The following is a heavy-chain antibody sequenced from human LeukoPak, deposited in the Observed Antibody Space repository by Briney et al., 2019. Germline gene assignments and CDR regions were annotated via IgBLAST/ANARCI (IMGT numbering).Heavy chain of an antibody. V-gene: IGHV1-2*06. Sequence: ASVKVSCKASGYTFTDYYMHWARQAPGQRFEWMGRINPNTGGTNYAQKFQGRVTMTRDTSMSTAYMEVSSLTSDDTAVYYCARNLFDSNAYYSPADYWGQGTLVTVAS. CDR2: INPNTGGT. D-gene: IGHD3-22*01. CDR3: ARNLFDSNAYYSPADY. CDR1: GYTFTDYY. J-gene: IGHJ4*02.